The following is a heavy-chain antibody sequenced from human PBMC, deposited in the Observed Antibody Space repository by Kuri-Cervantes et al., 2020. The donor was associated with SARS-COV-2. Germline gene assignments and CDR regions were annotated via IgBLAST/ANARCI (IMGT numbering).Heavy chain of an antibody. CDR2: ISSSSSYI. CDR3: AELTLGVRGY. CDR1: GFTFSSYS. D-gene: IGHD1-26*01. V-gene: IGHV3-21*01. J-gene: IGHJ4*02. Sequence: GESLKISCAASGFTFSSYSMNWVRQAPGKGLEWVSSISSSSSYIYYADSVKGRFTISRDNAKNSLYLQMNSLRAEDTAVYYCAELTLGVRGYWGQGTLVTVSS.